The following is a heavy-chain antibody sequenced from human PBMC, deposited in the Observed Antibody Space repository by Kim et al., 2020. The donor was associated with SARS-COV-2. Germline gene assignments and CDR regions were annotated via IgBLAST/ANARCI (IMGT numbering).Heavy chain of an antibody. Sequence: GESLKISCKGFGYTFTDYWIGWVRQAPGKGLEWLGIIYPDDSDVAYSPSAHGQVTIPADKSLRTAFLQWSSLKASDRGIYFCVTSPLVGLSGVFFSSWG. CDR3: VTSPLVGLSGVFFSS. J-gene: IGHJ5*01. V-gene: IGHV5-51*01. CDR1: GYTFTDYW. D-gene: IGHD3-10*01. CDR2: IYPDDSDV.